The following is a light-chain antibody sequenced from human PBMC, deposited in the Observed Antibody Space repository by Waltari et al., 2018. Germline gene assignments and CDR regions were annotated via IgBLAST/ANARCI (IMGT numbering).Light chain of an antibody. J-gene: IGKJ1*01. CDR3: QQYHNWPPWT. Sequence: ELVITQSPATLSVSPGEGATLSCRASQSVTTKLAWYQLKPGQAPRLLIYDASSRATGIPARFSGSGFGTEFTLTISSLQSEDFAVYYCQQYHNWPPWTFGRGTKVEIK. CDR1: QSVTTK. V-gene: IGKV3D-15*01. CDR2: DAS.